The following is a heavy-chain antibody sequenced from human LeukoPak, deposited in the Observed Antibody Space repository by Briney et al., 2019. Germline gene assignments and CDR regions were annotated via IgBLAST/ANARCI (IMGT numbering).Heavy chain of an antibody. CDR2: IYYSGST. CDR1: GGSISSYY. J-gene: IGHJ4*02. CDR3: ARNSPYDSSGYFLDY. Sequence: KPSETLSPTCTVSGGSISSYYWSWIRQPPGKGLEWIGYIYYSGSTNYNPSLKSRVTISVDTSKNQFSLKLSSVTAADTAVYYCARNSPYDSSGYFLDYWGQGTLVTVSS. V-gene: IGHV4-59*01. D-gene: IGHD3-22*01.